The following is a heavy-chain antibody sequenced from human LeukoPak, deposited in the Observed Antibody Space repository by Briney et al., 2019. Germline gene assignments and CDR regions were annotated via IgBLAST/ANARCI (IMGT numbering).Heavy chain of an antibody. CDR1: GFTFSSYW. V-gene: IGHV3-7*03. J-gene: IGHJ4*02. Sequence: GGSLRLSCAASGFTFSSYWMSWVRQAPGKGLEWVANIKQDGSEKYYVDSVKGRFTIPRDNAKNSLYLQMNSLRAEDTALYYCAKGQGSGWYSGWDYWGQGTLVTVSA. CDR2: IKQDGSEK. D-gene: IGHD6-19*01. CDR3: AKGQGSGWYSGWDY.